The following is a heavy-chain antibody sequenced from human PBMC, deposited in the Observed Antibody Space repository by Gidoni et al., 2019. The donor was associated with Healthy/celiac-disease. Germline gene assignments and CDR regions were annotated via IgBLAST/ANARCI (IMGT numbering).Heavy chain of an antibody. CDR1: GGSISSSSYY. Sequence: QLQLQESGQGLVKPSETLSLTCTVSGGSISSSSYYWGWIRQPPGKGLEWIGSIYYSGSTYYNPSLKSRVTISVDTSKNQFSLKLSSVTAADTAVYYCASHGRQQLVEFDYWGQGTLVTVSS. V-gene: IGHV4-39*01. CDR3: ASHGRQQLVEFDY. J-gene: IGHJ4*02. D-gene: IGHD6-13*01. CDR2: IYYSGST.